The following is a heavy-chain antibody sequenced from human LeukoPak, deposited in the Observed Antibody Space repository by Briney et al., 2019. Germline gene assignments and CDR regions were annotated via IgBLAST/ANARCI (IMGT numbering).Heavy chain of an antibody. J-gene: IGHJ2*01. V-gene: IGHV3-20*04. CDR1: RFTFDDYG. D-gene: IGHD3-22*01. CDR3: ARASEYYDSSGYYGWYFDL. Sequence: GGSLILSCAASRFTFDDYGMSWVRQAPRKGLEWVSGINWNGGSTGYADSVKGRFTISRDNAKNSLYLQMNSLRAEDTALYYCARASEYYDSSGYYGWYFDLWGRGTLVTVSS. CDR2: INWNGGST.